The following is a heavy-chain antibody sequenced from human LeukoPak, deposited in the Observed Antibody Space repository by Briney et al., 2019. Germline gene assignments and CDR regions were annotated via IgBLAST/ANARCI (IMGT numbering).Heavy chain of an antibody. Sequence: PGGSLRLSCAASGITFSNYWMTWVRQGPGKGLEWVATIKEDGTDKYYVDSVKGRFTISRDNAKNSLYLQMNSLRAEDTAVYFCSSPLLRSSSGGFWGQGTLVTVSS. CDR3: SSPLLRSSSGGF. CDR1: GITFSNYW. V-gene: IGHV3-7*01. J-gene: IGHJ4*02. D-gene: IGHD6-6*01. CDR2: IKEDGTDK.